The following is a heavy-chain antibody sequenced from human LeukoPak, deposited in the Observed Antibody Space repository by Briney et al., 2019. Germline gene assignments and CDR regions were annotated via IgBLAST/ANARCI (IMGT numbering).Heavy chain of an antibody. Sequence: PGGSLRLSCAASGFTFSSYWMSWVRQAPGKGLEWVANIKQDGSEKYYVDSVKDRFTISRDNAKNSLYLQMNSLRAEDTAVYYCARDDWAENDYGDYGGFDPWGQGTLVTVSS. CDR1: GFTFSSYW. CDR3: ARDDWAENDYGDYGGFDP. D-gene: IGHD4-17*01. J-gene: IGHJ5*02. CDR2: IKQDGSEK. V-gene: IGHV3-7*01.